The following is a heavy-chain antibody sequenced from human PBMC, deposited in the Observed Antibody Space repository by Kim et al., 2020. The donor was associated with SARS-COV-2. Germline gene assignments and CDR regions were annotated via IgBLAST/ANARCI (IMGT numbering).Heavy chain of an antibody. D-gene: IGHD3-22*01. CDR2: ISYDGSNK. CDR3: ARDEGPYDSSGLFDY. J-gene: IGHJ4*02. Sequence: GGSLRLSCAASGFTFSSYAMHWVRQAPGKGLEWVAVISYDGSNKYYADSVKGRFTISRDNSKNTLYLQMNSLRAEDTAVYYCARDEGPYDSSGLFDYWGQGTLVTVSS. V-gene: IGHV3-30-3*01. CDR1: GFTFSSYA.